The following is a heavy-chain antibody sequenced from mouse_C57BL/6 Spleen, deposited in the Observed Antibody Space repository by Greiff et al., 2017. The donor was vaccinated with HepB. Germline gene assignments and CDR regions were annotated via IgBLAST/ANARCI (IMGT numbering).Heavy chain of an antibody. CDR3: AIHIFYDYQAWFAY. CDR2: IHPSDSDT. D-gene: IGHD2-4*01. Sequence: QVQLQQPGAELVKPGASVKVSCKASGYTFTSYWMHWVKQRPGQGLEWIGRIHPSDSDTNYNQKFKGKATLTVDKSSSTAYMQLSSLTSEDSAVYYCAIHIFYDYQAWFAYWGQGTLVTVSA. V-gene: IGHV1-74*01. CDR1: GYTFTSYW. J-gene: IGHJ3*01.